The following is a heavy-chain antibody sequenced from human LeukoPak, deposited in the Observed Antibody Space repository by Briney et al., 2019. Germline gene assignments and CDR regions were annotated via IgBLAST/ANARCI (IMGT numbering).Heavy chain of an antibody. V-gene: IGHV3-7*03. CDR2: IKQDGSKK. CDR1: GFPFSSYW. CDR3: ATPLDYYDSSGYHQGGD. Sequence: GGSLRLSSVASGFPFSSYWMTWVRQAPGKGLEWVANIKQDGSKKNYVDSVKGRFTISRDNAKNSLYLQMNSLRAEDTAVYFCATPLDYYDSSGYHQGGDWGQGTLVTVSS. J-gene: IGHJ4*02. D-gene: IGHD3-22*01.